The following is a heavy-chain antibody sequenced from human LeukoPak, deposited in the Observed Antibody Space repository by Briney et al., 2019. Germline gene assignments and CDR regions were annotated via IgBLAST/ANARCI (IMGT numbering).Heavy chain of an antibody. J-gene: IGHJ4*02. CDR2: INHSGST. D-gene: IGHD3-10*01. CDR3: ARSYYGSGSYSPFDY. CDR1: GFTFSSYS. V-gene: IGHV4-34*01. Sequence: GSLRLSCAASGFTFSSYSMNWVRQPPGKGLEWIGEINHSGSTNYNPSLKSRVTISVDTSKNQFSLKLSSVTAADTAVYYCARSYYGSGSYSPFDYWGQGTLVTVSS.